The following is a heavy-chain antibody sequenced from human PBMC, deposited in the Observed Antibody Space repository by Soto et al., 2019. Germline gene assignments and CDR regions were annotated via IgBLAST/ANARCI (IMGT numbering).Heavy chain of an antibody. CDR2: IYYTGAT. CDR3: ARVFSSGSGWMYYFDF. CDR1: SGSISTGNW. J-gene: IGHJ4*02. Sequence: QVELQESGPRLVKSSGTLSLTCEFSSGSISTGNWWSWVRQPPGKGLEWIGEIYYTGATNYNPSLKSRVTMTIDKSKDQFSLILTSATAADTAVYYCARVFSSGSGWMYYFDFWGQGILVSVSS. D-gene: IGHD6-25*01. V-gene: IGHV4-4*02.